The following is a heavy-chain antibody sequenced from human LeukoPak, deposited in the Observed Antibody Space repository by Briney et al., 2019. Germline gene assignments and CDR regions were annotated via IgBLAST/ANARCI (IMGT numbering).Heavy chain of an antibody. CDR3: ASQYAYYDILTGPGAFDI. CDR1: GFTFSSYW. CDR2: IKQDGSEK. D-gene: IGHD3-9*01. J-gene: IGHJ3*02. Sequence: GGSLRLSCAASGFTFSSYWMSWVRQAPGKGLEWVANIKQDGSEKYYVDSVKGRFTISRDNAKNSLYLQMNSLRAEDTAVYYCASQYAYYDILTGPGAFDIWGHGTMVTVSS. V-gene: IGHV3-7*01.